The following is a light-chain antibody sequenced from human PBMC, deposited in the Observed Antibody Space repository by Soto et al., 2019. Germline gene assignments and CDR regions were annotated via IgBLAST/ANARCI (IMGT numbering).Light chain of an antibody. Sequence: EIVMTQSPATLSVSPGERATLSCRASQNVRRNLAWYQWKPGQAPRLLIYGASTRATGISARFDGSGSGTEFSLTISSLQSEDFAIYYCQHYNGLPLTFGGVTMVEIK. J-gene: IGKJ4*01. V-gene: IGKV3-15*01. CDR1: QNVRRN. CDR3: QHYNGLPLT. CDR2: GAS.